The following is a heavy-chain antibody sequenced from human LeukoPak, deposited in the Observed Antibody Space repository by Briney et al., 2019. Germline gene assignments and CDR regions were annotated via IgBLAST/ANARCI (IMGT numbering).Heavy chain of an antibody. V-gene: IGHV4-39*01. D-gene: IGHD1-26*01. Sequence: KPSETLSLTCSVSGGSIDTSYYYWDWIRQPPGKGLEWIGSIYNSGSTYYNPSLKSRVTISVDTSKKRFSLKLSSMTAADTAVYYCARRPSGSYFGYWGQGTLVTVSS. J-gene: IGHJ4*02. CDR3: ARRPSGSYFGY. CDR1: GGSIDTSYYY. CDR2: IYNSGST.